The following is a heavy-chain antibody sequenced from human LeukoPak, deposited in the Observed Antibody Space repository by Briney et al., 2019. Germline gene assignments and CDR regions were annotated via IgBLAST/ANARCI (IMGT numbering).Heavy chain of an antibody. CDR2: ISYDGSNK. CDR1: GFTFSSYA. Sequence: GGSLRLSCAASGFTFSSYAMHWVRQAPGKGLEWVAVISYDGSNKNYAESVTGRFTISRDNSKNTMYLQMNSLRAEDTAVYYCARRAGAYSHPYDYWGQGTLVTVSS. V-gene: IGHV3-30*04. J-gene: IGHJ4*02. D-gene: IGHD4/OR15-4a*01. CDR3: ARRAGAYSHPYDY.